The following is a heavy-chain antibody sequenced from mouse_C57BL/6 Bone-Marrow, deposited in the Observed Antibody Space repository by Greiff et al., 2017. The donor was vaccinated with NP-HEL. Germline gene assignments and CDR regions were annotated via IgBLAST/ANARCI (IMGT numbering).Heavy chain of an antibody. V-gene: IGHV1-81*01. D-gene: IGHD1-1*01. Sequence: QLQQSGAELARPGASVKLSCKASGYTFTSYGISWVKQRTGQGLEWIGEIYPRSGNTYYNEKFKGKATLTADKSSSTAYMELRSLTSEDSAVYFCARLTTVVVTRYFDVWGTGTTVTVSS. J-gene: IGHJ1*03. CDR1: GYTFTSYG. CDR2: IYPRSGNT. CDR3: ARLTTVVVTRYFDV.